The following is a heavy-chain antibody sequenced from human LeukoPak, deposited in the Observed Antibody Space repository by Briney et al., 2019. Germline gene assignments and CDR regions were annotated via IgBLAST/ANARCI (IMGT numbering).Heavy chain of an antibody. CDR3: ARGDGSAYYYYMDV. V-gene: IGHV1-2*02. Sequence: ASVKVSCKASGYSFTGYYMHWVRQAPGQGLEWMGWINPNSGGTNYAQKFQGRVTMTRDTSISTAYMELSRLRSDDTAVYYCARGDGSAYYYYMDVWGKGTTVTVSS. CDR1: GYSFTGYY. D-gene: IGHD3-10*01. CDR2: INPNSGGT. J-gene: IGHJ6*03.